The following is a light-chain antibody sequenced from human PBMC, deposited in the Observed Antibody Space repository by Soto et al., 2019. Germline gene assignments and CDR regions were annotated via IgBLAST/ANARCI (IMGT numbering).Light chain of an antibody. CDR1: QSVSIN. CDR3: HQYNNWPPWT. J-gene: IGKJ1*01. Sequence: EVVMTQSPATLSVSPGERATLSCRASQSVSINLAWYQQKPGQAPRLLIFGASTRATGIPARFSGSGSGTEFTPTISSLQSEDFAVYYCHQYNNWPPWTFGQGTKVEIK. CDR2: GAS. V-gene: IGKV3-15*01.